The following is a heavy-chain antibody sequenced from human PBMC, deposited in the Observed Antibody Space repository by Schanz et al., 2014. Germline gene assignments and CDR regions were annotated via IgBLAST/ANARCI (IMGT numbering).Heavy chain of an antibody. CDR2: ISGSGDHT. D-gene: IGHD2-21*02. V-gene: IGHV3-23*04. CDR3: AKDGVPSPWVCFGGYCCSGGADY. Sequence: VQLVETWGGVAQPGTSLRLSCATSGLNFDSYGLNWVRQAPGQGLELVSVISGSGDHTHYADSVKGRFTISRDTSGNTLYLQMNSLTGEDTAVYYCAKDGVPSPWVCFGGYCCSGGADYWGQGTLXTVSS. CDR1: GLNFDSYG. J-gene: IGHJ4*02.